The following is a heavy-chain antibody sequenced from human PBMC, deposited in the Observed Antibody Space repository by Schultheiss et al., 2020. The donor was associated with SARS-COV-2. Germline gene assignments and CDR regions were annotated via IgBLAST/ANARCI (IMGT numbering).Heavy chain of an antibody. D-gene: IGHD2-2*01. CDR3: ARGGKYQRMDV. CDR1: GGSISSYY. V-gene: IGHV4-59*12. Sequence: SCTVSGGSISSYYWSWIRQPPGKGLEWIGYIYYSGSTNYNPSLKSRVTISVDTSKNQFSLKLSSVTAADTAVYYCARGGKYQRMDVWGKGTTVTVSS. J-gene: IGHJ6*04. CDR2: IYYSGST.